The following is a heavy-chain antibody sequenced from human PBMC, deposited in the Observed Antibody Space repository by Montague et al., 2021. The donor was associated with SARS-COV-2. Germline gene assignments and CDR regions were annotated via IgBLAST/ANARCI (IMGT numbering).Heavy chain of an antibody. CDR2: ISGFNDNR. CDR3: AVHSNGFYDFDH. CDR1: GYTVITYG. V-gene: IGHV1-18*01. Sequence: SVKVSCKASGYTVITYGVSRLRQVPGQGLGWMGWISGFNDNREYAQEFQGRVTMTRDSSTSTVYMELSSLRSHDTAVYYCAVHSNGFYDFDHWGQGSPVTVSS. J-gene: IGHJ4*02. D-gene: IGHD3-22*01.